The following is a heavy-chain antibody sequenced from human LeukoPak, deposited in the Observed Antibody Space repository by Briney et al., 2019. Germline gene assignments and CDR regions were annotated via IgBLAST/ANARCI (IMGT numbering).Heavy chain of an antibody. D-gene: IGHD1-26*01. J-gene: IGHJ6*03. CDR3: AKDAGGYYYYYMGV. CDR2: IKQDGSEK. Sequence: GGSLRLSCAASGFTFSSYWMSWVRQAPGKGLEWVANIKQDGSEKYYVDSVKGRFTISRDNAKNSLYLQMNSLRPEDTALYYCAKDAGGYYYYYMGVWGKGTTVTISS. CDR1: GFTFSSYW. V-gene: IGHV3-7*03.